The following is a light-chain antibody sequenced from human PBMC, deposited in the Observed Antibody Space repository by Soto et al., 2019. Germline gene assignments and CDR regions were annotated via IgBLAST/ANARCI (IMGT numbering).Light chain of an antibody. V-gene: IGKV3-20*01. Sequence: EIVWTQSPGTLSLSPGERATLSCRASQSVDSSYLAWYHQRPGQAPRLLIYGASSRATGIPDRFSGSGSGTDFTLTISRLEPEDFAMYYCQQFDRSRWTFGQGTKVDIK. J-gene: IGKJ1*01. CDR1: QSVDSSY. CDR2: GAS. CDR3: QQFDRSRWT.